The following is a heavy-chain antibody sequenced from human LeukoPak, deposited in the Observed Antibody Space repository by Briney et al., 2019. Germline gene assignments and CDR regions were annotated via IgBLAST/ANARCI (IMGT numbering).Heavy chain of an antibody. V-gene: IGHV4-34*01. J-gene: IGHJ4*02. CDR2: INHSGST. D-gene: IGHD2-15*01. CDR1: GGSFSGYY. CDR3: ARGEVCSGGSCYRSRKPYDY. Sequence: PSETRSLTCAVYGGSFSGYYWSWIRQPPGKGLEWIGEINHSGSTNYNPSLKSRVTISVDTSKNQFSLKLSSVTAADTAVYYCARGEVCSGGSCYRSRKPYDYWGQGTLVTVSS.